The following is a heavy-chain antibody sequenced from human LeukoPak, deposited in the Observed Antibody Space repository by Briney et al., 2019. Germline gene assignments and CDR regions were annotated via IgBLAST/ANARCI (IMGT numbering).Heavy chain of an antibody. J-gene: IGHJ6*02. Sequence: EASVKVSCKASGYTFTSYGISWVRQAPGQGLEWMGWISVNNGNTNHAQKLQGRVTMTTDTSTSTAFMELRSLRSDDTAVYYCARTAARHYYYYAMDVWGQGTTVTVSS. CDR3: ARTAARHYYYYAMDV. CDR1: GYTFTSYG. V-gene: IGHV1-18*01. CDR2: ISVNNGNT. D-gene: IGHD6-13*01.